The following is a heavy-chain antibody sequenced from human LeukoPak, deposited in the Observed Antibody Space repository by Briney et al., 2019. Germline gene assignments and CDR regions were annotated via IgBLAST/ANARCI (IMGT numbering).Heavy chain of an antibody. Sequence: SETLSLTCTLSGGSITSSSYYCGWIRQPPGEGLEWIGCIYYSGSTYYHPSLKTRAPISVATSKNQFSLKLSSLTAADTAVYYCARRKNLVGATDYWGQGTLVTVSS. CDR2: IYYSGST. V-gene: IGHV4-39*01. CDR3: ARRKNLVGATDY. D-gene: IGHD1-26*01. J-gene: IGHJ4*02. CDR1: GGSITSSSYY.